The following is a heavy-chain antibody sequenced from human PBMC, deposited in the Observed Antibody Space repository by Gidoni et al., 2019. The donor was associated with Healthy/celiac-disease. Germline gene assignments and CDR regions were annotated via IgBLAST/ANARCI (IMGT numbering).Heavy chain of an antibody. CDR3: ARPFGGSYRVSAAFDI. V-gene: IGHV4-39*01. CDR2: IYYSGST. J-gene: IGHJ3*02. CDR1: GGSIGSSSYY. Sequence: QLQLQESGPGLGKPSEDLSLTCTVSGGSIGSSSYYWGWIRQPPGKGLEWIGSIYYSGSTYYTPSLKSRVTISVDTSKNQFSLKLSSVTAADTAVYYCARPFGGSYRVSAAFDIWGQGTMVTVSS. D-gene: IGHD1-26*01.